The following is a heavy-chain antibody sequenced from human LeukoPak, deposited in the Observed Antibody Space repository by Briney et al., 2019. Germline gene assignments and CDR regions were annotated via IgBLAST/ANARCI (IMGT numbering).Heavy chain of an antibody. Sequence: GGSLRLSCAASGFTFSSYAMSWVRQVPGKGLEWVSAISGGGGSTYYADSVKGRFTISRDNSKNTLYLQMNSLRAEDTAVYYCTRDTLYCSGGYCYHDIWGQGTMVTFSS. CDR3: TRDTLYCSGGYCYHDI. CDR2: ISGGGGST. CDR1: GFTFSSYA. J-gene: IGHJ3*02. D-gene: IGHD2-15*01. V-gene: IGHV3-23*01.